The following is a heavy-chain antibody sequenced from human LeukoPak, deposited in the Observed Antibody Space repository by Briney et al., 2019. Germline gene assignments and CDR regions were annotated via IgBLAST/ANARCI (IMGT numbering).Heavy chain of an antibody. Sequence: GGSLRLSCAASGFTFSSYGMHWVRQAPGKGLEWVSSITSSSYIYYADSLKGRFTISRDNAKNSLFLQMNSLRAEDTAVYYCAREKGSNEAFDYWGQGTLVTVSS. CDR3: AREKGSNEAFDY. J-gene: IGHJ4*02. CDR1: GFTFSSYG. V-gene: IGHV3-21*01. CDR2: ITSSSYI. D-gene: IGHD6-13*01.